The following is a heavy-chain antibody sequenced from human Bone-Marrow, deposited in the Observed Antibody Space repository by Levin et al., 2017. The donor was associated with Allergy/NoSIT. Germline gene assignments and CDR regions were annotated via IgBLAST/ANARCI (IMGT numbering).Heavy chain of an antibody. CDR1: GGSISSSNHY. J-gene: IGHJ4*02. V-gene: IGHV4-39*07. CDR3: ARGSDYGDYTYYFDY. CDR2: IYYSGSA. D-gene: IGHD4-17*01. Sequence: PSKTLSLTCTVSGGSISSSNHYWGWIRQPPGKGLEWVGNIYYSGSAFYNPSLKSRVTISVDTSKNQFSLKLSSMTAADTAVYYCARGSDYGDYTYYFDYWGQGTLVTVSS.